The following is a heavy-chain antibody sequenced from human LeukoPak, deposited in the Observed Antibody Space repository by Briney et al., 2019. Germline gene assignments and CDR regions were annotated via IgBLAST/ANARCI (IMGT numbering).Heavy chain of an antibody. D-gene: IGHD6-13*01. J-gene: IGHJ3*02. CDR1: GFTVSSNY. V-gene: IGHV3-66*01. CDR2: IYSGGST. Sequence: GGSLRLSCAASGFTVSSNYMSWVRQAPGKGLEWVSVIYSGGSTYYADSVKGRFTISRDNSKNTLYLQMNSLRAEDTAVYYCASWQLAQEGDAFDIWGQGTMVTVSS. CDR3: ASWQLAQEGDAFDI.